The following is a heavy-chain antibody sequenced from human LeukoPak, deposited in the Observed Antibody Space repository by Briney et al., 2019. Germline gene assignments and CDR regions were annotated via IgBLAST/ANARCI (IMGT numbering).Heavy chain of an antibody. CDR3: AKQYDFWSGPDY. J-gene: IGHJ4*02. Sequence: GGSLRLSCAASGFTFSSYAMSWVRQAPGKGLEWVSGISGSGGSTYYADSVKGRFTISRDNSKNTLYLQMNSLRVGDTAVYYCAKQYDFWSGPDYWGQGTLVTVSS. CDR2: ISGSGGST. D-gene: IGHD3-3*01. CDR1: GFTFSSYA. V-gene: IGHV3-23*01.